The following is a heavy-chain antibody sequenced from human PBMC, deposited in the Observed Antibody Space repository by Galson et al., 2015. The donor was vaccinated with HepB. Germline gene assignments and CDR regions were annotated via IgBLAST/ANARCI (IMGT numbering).Heavy chain of an antibody. V-gene: IGHV3-64D*06. CDR3: VKAPPRYCSSTSCYAAQLDY. Sequence: SLRLSCAASGFTFSSYAMHWVRQAPGKGLEYVSAISSNGGSTYYADSVKGRFTISRDNSKNTLYLQMSSLRAEDTAVYYCVKAPPRYCSSTSCYAAQLDYWGQGTLVTVSS. CDR1: GFTFSSYA. D-gene: IGHD2-2*01. J-gene: IGHJ4*02. CDR2: ISSNGGST.